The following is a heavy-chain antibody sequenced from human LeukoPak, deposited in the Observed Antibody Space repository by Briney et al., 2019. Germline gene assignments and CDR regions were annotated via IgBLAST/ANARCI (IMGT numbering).Heavy chain of an antibody. V-gene: IGHV3-23*01. D-gene: IGHD2/OR15-2a*01. CDR3: ARQGEGTTDY. CDR1: GFTFNTYG. Sequence: GGTLRLSCAASGFTFNTYGMNWVRQAPGKGLEWVSIISSSGSDTYYAESVKGRFTIASDNPQNTLYLQMNILRADDTAIYYCARQGEGTTDYWGQGTLVTVSS. J-gene: IGHJ4*02. CDR2: ISSSGSDT.